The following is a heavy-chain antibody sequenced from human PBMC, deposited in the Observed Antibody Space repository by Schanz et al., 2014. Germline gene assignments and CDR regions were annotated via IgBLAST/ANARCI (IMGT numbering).Heavy chain of an antibody. V-gene: IGHV3-66*01. J-gene: IGHJ4*02. CDR1: GFVFGDYY. Sequence: EVQLLESGGGLVKPGGSLRLSCAASGFVFGDYYMTWIRQAPGKGLEWVSAINTGVNTYYADSVRGRFTMSRDNSKNTLYLQMNSLRAGDAAVYYCARGLIAAAGGAFDYWGQGTLVAVSA. CDR3: ARGLIAAAGGAFDY. CDR2: INTGVNT. D-gene: IGHD6-13*01.